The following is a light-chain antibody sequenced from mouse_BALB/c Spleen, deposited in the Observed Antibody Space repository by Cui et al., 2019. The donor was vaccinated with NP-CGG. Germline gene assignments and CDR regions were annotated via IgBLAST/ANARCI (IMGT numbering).Light chain of an antibody. V-gene: IGLV1*01. J-gene: IGLJ1*01. CDR3: ALWYSNHWV. CDR1: TGPVTTNNY. CDR2: GTN. Sequence: QAVVTQGSALTTSPGETVTLTCRSNTGPVTTNNYANWVQEKPDHLFTGLIGGTNNRAPGVPARFSGSLIGDKAALTITGAQTEDEAIYFCALWYSNHWVFGGGTKLTVL.